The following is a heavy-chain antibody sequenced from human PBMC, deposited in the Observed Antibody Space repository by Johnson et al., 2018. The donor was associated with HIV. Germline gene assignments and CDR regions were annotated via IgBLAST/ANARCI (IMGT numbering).Heavy chain of an antibody. CDR1: GFTFSSYA. CDR2: ISYDGSNK. Sequence: GFTFSSYAMHWVRQAPGKGLEWVAVISYDGSNKYYADSVKGRFTISRDNSKNTLYLQMNSLRAEDTAVYYCAKGDYNFWSGDAFDIWGQGTMVTVSS. CDR3: AKGDYNFWSGDAFDI. D-gene: IGHD3-3*01. J-gene: IGHJ3*02. V-gene: IGHV3-30*04.